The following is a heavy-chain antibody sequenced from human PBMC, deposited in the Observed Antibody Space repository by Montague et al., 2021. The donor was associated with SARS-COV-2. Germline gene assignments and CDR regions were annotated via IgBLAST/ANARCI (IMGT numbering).Heavy chain of an antibody. J-gene: IGHJ4*02. CDR3: ARSGVGIFDFSYFDS. CDR2: RYQNGAT. V-gene: IGHV4-38-2*02. D-gene: IGHD3-3*01. Sequence: SETLSLTCSVSGSSISSGYYWGWIRQTPGKGLEWIGSRYQNGATYYSPSLKRPVTILLDTSKNQFSLGLTSVTAADTAVYYCARSGVGIFDFSYFDSWGQGSLVIVSS. CDR1: GSSISSGYY.